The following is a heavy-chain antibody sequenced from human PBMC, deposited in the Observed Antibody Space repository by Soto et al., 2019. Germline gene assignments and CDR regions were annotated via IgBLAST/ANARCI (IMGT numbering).Heavy chain of an antibody. V-gene: IGHV4-39*01. J-gene: IGHJ5*02. CDR1: GDSMTSSSDY. CDR2: IYYSERTSYNSVST. CDR3: AIHTRNQFDP. Sequence: QLQLQESGPGLVKPSETLSLTCTVSGDSMTSSSDYWGWIRQPPGKGLEWIGSIYYSERTSYNSVSTYYSPSLKRRVTISGDTSKSQCSLKLSSVTAADTAVYYCAIHTRNQFDPWGQGTLVTVSS.